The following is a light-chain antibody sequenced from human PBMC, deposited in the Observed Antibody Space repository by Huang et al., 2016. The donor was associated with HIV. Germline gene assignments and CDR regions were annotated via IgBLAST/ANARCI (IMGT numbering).Light chain of an antibody. V-gene: IGKV1-12*01. Sequence: DIQMTQSPSSVSAFVGDRVTITCRASQDISTWLAWFQQKPGRAPKLLIYAASTLQSGVPSRFSGSGSGTDFSLTIMNLQPEDFATYYCQQGNSFPWTFGQGTKVEVK. CDR3: QQGNSFPWT. CDR2: AAS. J-gene: IGKJ1*01. CDR1: QDISTW.